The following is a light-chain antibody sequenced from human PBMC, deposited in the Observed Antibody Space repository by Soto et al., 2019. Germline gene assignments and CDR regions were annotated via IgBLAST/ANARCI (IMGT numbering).Light chain of an antibody. CDR1: SSNIGSNT. CDR3: AAWDDSLNGWV. V-gene: IGLV1-44*01. J-gene: IGLJ3*02. CDR2: SNN. Sequence: QAVVTQPPSASGTPGRRVTISCSGSSSNIGSNTVNWYQQLPGTAPKLLIFSNNQRPSGVPDRFSGSKSGTSASLAISGLQSEDEADYYCAAWDDSLNGWVFGGGTQLTVL.